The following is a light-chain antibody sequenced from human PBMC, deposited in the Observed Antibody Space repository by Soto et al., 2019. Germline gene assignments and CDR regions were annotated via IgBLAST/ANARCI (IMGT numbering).Light chain of an antibody. CDR1: QSISSW. V-gene: IGKV1-5*03. J-gene: IGKJ1*01. CDR3: QQYNSYSWT. Sequence: DIQMTQSPSTLSASVGDRVTITCRASQSISSWLAWYQQKPGKAPKLLIYKASSLESGVPSRFSGSGSGTEFTLTISSPQPDDFATYYCQQYNSYSWTLGQGTKVEIK. CDR2: KAS.